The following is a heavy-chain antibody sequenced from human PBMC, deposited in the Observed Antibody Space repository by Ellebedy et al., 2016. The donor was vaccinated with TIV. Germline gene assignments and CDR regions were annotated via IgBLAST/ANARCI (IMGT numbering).Heavy chain of an antibody. CDR1: GGSISSDY. D-gene: IGHD1-26*01. CDR2: IYHSGSA. J-gene: IGHJ3*02. Sequence: SETLSLXXTVSGGSISSDYWSWIRQAPGKGLEWIGYIYHSGSANYNPSLKSRVATSLDTSKNQFSLNLTSVTAADTAMYYCARALGTTWGAFDIWGQGTMVTVSS. CDR3: ARALGTTWGAFDI. V-gene: IGHV4-59*01.